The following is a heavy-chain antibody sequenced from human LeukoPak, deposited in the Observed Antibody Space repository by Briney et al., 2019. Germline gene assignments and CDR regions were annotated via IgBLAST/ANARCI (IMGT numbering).Heavy chain of an antibody. V-gene: IGHV3-23*01. J-gene: IGHJ5*02. CDR1: GFTFGDYA. D-gene: IGHD2-15*01. CDR2: FIGSDNKP. CDR3: ARARRDCSGGSCYPDYNWFDP. Sequence: TGGSLRLSCKTSGFTFGDYAMTWVRQAPGKGLEWVAFIGSDNKPHYSESVKGRFAISRDNSKSMLFLQLNSLRAEDTALYYCARARRDCSGGSCYPDYNWFDPWGQGTLVTVSS.